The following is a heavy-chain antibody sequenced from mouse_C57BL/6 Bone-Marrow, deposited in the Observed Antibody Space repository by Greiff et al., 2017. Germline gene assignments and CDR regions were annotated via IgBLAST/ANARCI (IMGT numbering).Heavy chain of an antibody. CDR1: GFTFNTYA. CDR3: VRSPTTVVEGDYAMDY. D-gene: IGHD1-1*01. V-gene: IGHV10-3*01. CDR2: IRSKSSNYAT. J-gene: IGHJ4*01. Sequence: EVQLKESGGGLVQPKGSLKLSCAASGFTFNTYAMHWVRQAPGKGLEWVARIRSKSSNYATYYADSVKDRFTISRDDSQSMLYLQMNNLKTEDTAMYYCVRSPTTVVEGDYAMDYWGQGTSVTVSS.